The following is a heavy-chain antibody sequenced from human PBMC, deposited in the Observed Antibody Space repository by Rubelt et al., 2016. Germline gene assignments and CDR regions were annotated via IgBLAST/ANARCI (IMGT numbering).Heavy chain of an antibody. V-gene: IGHV3-23*01. Sequence: SRGGLVQPGGSLRVSCAASGFTFSRYAMNWVRQAPGKGLEWVSGLSGSGGSTSYADPVKGRFTISRDNSKNTLYLQMNSLRAEDTAVYYCARVTFGGINAFDIWGQGTMVTVSS. CDR1: GFTFSRYA. J-gene: IGHJ3*02. CDR2: LSGSGGST. D-gene: IGHD3-16*01. CDR3: ARVTFGGINAFDI.